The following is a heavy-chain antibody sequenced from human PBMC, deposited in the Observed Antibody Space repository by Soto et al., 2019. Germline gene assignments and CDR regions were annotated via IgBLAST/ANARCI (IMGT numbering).Heavy chain of an antibody. CDR3: ARGFDDRWIVVVPAAIPGYYGMAI. V-gene: IGHV1-69*06. CDR2: IIPLAATT. J-gene: IGHJ6*02. CDR1: GGTLSNNA. D-gene: IGHD2-2*01. Sequence: QVQLVQSGTEVKKPGSSVKVSCNASGGTLSNNAISWVRQAPGQGLEWMGGIIPLAATTNYAQKFQGRVTITADRSTSTAYMELTSLTSEDTAVYYCARGFDDRWIVVVPAAIPGYYGMAIVGQGTTVTVSS.